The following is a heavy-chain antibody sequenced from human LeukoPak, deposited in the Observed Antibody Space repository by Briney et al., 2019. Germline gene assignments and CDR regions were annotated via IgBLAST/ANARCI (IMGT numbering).Heavy chain of an antibody. Sequence: ASVKVSCKASGYTFTGYYMHWVRQAPGQRLEWMGWINAGNGNTKYSQKFQGRVTITRDTSASTAYMELSSLRSEDTAVYYCAAPHGLDYYYGMDVWGQGTTVTVSS. CDR2: INAGNGNT. CDR3: AAPHGLDYYYGMDV. CDR1: GYTFTGYY. V-gene: IGHV1-3*01. J-gene: IGHJ6*02. D-gene: IGHD6-19*01.